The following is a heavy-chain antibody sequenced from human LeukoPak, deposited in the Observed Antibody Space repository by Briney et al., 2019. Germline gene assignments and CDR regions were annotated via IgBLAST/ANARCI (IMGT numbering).Heavy chain of an antibody. Sequence: GGSLRLSCAASGFTFSGYEMNWVRQAPGKGLEWVSYISSSGSTIYYADSVKGRFTISRDNAKNSLYLQMNSLRAEDTAVYYCARERYYDSSGYLRTYYFDYWGQGTLVTVSS. J-gene: IGHJ4*02. CDR1: GFTFSGYE. D-gene: IGHD3-22*01. V-gene: IGHV3-48*03. CDR2: ISSSGSTI. CDR3: ARERYYDSSGYLRTYYFDY.